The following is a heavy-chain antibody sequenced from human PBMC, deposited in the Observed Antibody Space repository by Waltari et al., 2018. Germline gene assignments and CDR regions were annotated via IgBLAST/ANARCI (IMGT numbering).Heavy chain of an antibody. CDR1: GGSISSGGYY. Sequence: QVQLQESGPGLVKPSQTLSLTCPVSGGSISSGGYYWSWIRRHPGKGLEWIGYIYYSGSTYYNPSLKSRVTISVDTSKNQFSLKLSSVTAADTAVYYCARDLKWELLPYDWGQGTLVTVSS. CDR2: IYYSGST. V-gene: IGHV4-31*03. J-gene: IGHJ4*02. D-gene: IGHD1-26*01. CDR3: ARDLKWELLPYD.